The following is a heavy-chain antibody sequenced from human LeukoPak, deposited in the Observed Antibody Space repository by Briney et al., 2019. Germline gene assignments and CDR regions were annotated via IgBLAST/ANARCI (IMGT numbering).Heavy chain of an antibody. CDR2: ISGSSGTT. CDR1: EFTFSSFA. CDR3: ARDFNHYGEVVSRWFDP. V-gene: IGHV3-48*01. D-gene: IGHD4-17*01. Sequence: QPGGSLRLSCEASEFTFSSFAMNWVRQAPGKGLEWVSYISGSSGTTYYADSVTGRFTVSRDNAKNSLYLQTNSLRAEDTAVYYCARDFNHYGEVVSRWFDPWGQGTLVIVSS. J-gene: IGHJ5*02.